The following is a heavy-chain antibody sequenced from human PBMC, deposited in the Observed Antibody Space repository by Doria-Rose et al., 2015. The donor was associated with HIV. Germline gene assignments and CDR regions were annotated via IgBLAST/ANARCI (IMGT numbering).Heavy chain of an antibody. J-gene: IGHJ4*02. V-gene: IGHV1-8*01. CDR2: LNPNSDST. D-gene: IGHD2-2*01. Sequence: QVQLVQSGAEVKKPGASVKVSCKASGYTSSKYDINWVRQAPGQGLEWMGWLNPNSDSTGCAQKFQGRVTMTWNTSISTAYMELSTLRSEDTAIYYCARADGGLGYCTTTTCSKTFDHWGREPWSPSPQ. CDR3: ARADGGLGYCTTTTCSKTFDH. CDR1: GYTSSKYD.